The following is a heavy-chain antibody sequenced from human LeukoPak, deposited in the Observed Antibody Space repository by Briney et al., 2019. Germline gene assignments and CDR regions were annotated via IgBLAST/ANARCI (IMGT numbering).Heavy chain of an antibody. V-gene: IGHV3-21*01. CDR1: GFTFSSYS. Sequence: GGSLRLSCAASGFTFSSYSMNWVRQAPGKGLEWVSSISSSSSYIYYADSVKGRLTISRDNAKNSLYLQMNSLRAEDTAVYYCARVSGSGSYAYFDYWGQGTLVTVSS. J-gene: IGHJ4*02. CDR2: ISSSSSYI. D-gene: IGHD1-26*01. CDR3: ARVSGSGSYAYFDY.